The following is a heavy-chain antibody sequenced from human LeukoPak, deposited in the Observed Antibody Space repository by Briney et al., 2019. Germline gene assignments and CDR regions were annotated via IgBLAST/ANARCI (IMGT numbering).Heavy chain of an antibody. CDR2: INHSGST. J-gene: IGHJ4*02. D-gene: IGHD3-3*01. CDR3: ARGRVYFDY. V-gene: IGHV4-34*01. CDR1: GGSFSGYY. Sequence: SETLSLTCAVYGGSFSGYYWSWIRQPPGKGLEWIGEINHSGSTNYNPSLKSRVTISVDTSKNQFSLKLSSVTAADTAVYYCARGRVYFDYWGQGTLVTVSS.